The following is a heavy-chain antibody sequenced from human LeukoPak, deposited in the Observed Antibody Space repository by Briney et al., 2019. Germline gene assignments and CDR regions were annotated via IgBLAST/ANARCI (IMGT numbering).Heavy chain of an antibody. CDR3: ASPGRDYYDPSGYYPFDY. CDR1: GGSISSGSYY. Sequence: PSETLSLTCTVSGGSISSGSYYWSWIRQPAGKGLEWIGRIYTSGSTNYNPSLKSRVTISVDTSKNQFSLKLSSVTAADTAVYYCASPGRDYYDPSGYYPFDYWGQGTLITVSS. CDR2: IYTSGST. D-gene: IGHD3-22*01. J-gene: IGHJ4*02. V-gene: IGHV4-61*02.